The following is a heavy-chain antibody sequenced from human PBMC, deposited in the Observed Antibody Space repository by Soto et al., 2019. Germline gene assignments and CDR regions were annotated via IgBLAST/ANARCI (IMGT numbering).Heavy chain of an antibody. J-gene: IGHJ3*02. CDR2: ISSSSSTI. D-gene: IGHD3-10*02. CDR3: ARGTILGVPHAFDI. Sequence: GALRLSCAASGFTFSSYAMSWVRQAPGKGLEWVSYISSSSSTIYYADSVKGRFTISRDNAKSSLYLQMNSLRDEDTAVYYCARGTILGVPHAFDIWGQGTMVTVSS. CDR1: GFTFSSYA. V-gene: IGHV3-48*02.